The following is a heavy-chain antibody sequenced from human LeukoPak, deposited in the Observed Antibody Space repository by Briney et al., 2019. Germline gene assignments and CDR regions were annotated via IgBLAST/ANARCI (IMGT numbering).Heavy chain of an antibody. CDR2: THSDGTT. V-gene: IGHV3-66*01. CDR3: ARPSSLDGSGRYYIDH. Sequence: GGSLRLSCEVSGFTVSNNYMNWVCQAPGKGLEWVSVTHSDGTTHFADSVKGRFTISRDNSKNTVYLQMNRLRNEDTAVYYCARPSSLDGSGRYYIDHWGQGTLVTVSS. J-gene: IGHJ4*02. D-gene: IGHD3-10*01. CDR1: GFTVSNNY.